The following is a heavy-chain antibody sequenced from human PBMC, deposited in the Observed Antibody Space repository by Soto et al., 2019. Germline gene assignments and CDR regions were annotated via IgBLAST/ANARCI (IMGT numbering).Heavy chain of an antibody. Sequence: GASVTVSCKASGYTFTSYAMHWVRQAPRQRLEWMGWINAGNGSTKYSQKFQGRVTITRDTSASTAYMELSSLRSEDTAVYYCARHPRYCSGGSCYSLFDYWGQGTLVTVSS. CDR1: GYTFTSYA. CDR2: INAGNGST. V-gene: IGHV1-3*01. D-gene: IGHD2-15*01. J-gene: IGHJ4*02. CDR3: ARHPRYCSGGSCYSLFDY.